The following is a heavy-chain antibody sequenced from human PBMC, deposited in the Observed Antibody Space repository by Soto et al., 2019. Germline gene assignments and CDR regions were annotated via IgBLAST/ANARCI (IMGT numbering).Heavy chain of an antibody. CDR2: FDPEDGET. CDR3: ATVPQKWRAAAGPGIEFDY. D-gene: IGHD6-13*01. Sequence: GASVKVSCKVSGYTLTELSMHLVRQAPGKGLEWMGGFDPEDGETIYAQKFQGRVTMTEDTSTDTAYMGLSSLRSEDTAVYYCATVPQKWRAAAGPGIEFDYWGQGTLVTVSS. V-gene: IGHV1-24*01. CDR1: GYTLTELS. J-gene: IGHJ4*02.